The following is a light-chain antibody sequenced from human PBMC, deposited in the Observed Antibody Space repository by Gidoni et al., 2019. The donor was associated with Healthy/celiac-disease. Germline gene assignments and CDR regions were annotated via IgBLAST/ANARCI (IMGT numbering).Light chain of an antibody. J-gene: IGKJ1*01. CDR2: GAS. CDR3: QQYGT. V-gene: IGKV3-20*01. CDR1: QSVSSSY. Sequence: EIVLTQSPGTLSLSPGERATLSCRASQSVSSSYLAWYQQKPGQAPRLLIYGASSRATGIPDRFSGSGSGTDFTRTISRLEPEDFAVYYCQQYGTSGQXTKVEIK.